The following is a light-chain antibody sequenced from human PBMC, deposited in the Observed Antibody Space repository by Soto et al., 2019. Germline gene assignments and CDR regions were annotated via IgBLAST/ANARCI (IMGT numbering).Light chain of an antibody. CDR2: WAS. CDR3: QQFGRSPSMYT. CDR1: QSILFNSNNKNY. V-gene: IGKV4-1*01. J-gene: IGKJ2*01. Sequence: DIVLTQSPDSLAVSLGERATINCKSSQSILFNSNNKNYLAWFQQKPGQPPKLLIYWASTRESGVPDRFSGSGSGTDFTLTISRLEPEDFAVYYCQQFGRSPSMYTFGQGTKLEIK.